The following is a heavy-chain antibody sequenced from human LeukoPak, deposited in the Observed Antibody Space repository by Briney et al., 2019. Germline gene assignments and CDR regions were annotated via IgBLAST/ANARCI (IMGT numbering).Heavy chain of an antibody. J-gene: IGHJ4*02. CDR2: ISGSGGST. D-gene: IGHD3-16*01. Sequence: GGSLRLSCAASGFNVSTNYMSWVRQAPGKGLEWVSAISGSGGSTYYADSVKGRFTISRDNSKNTLYLQMNSLRAEDTAVYYCAKDPPDDLPLGYWGQGTLVTVSS. CDR1: GFNVSTNY. CDR3: AKDPPDDLPLGY. V-gene: IGHV3-23*01.